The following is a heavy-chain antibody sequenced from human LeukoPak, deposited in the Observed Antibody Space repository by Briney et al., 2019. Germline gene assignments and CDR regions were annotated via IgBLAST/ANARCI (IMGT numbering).Heavy chain of an antibody. D-gene: IGHD6-6*01. CDR1: GFTFSPYW. CDR3: AKGDISSRHRGSFDY. J-gene: IGHJ4*02. V-gene: IGHV3-74*01. Sequence: GGSLRLSCAASGFTFSPYWMHWVRHVPGKGLVWVSRIKGDGSSRAYADFVKGRFTISRDNAKNSLYLQMNSLRAEDMALYYCAKGDISSRHRGSFDYWGQGTLVTVAS. CDR2: IKGDGSSR.